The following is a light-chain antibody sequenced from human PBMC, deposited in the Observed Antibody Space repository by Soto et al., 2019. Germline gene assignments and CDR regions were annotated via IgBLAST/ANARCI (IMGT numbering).Light chain of an antibody. CDR2: GAS. CDR3: KQYKEWPTFT. J-gene: IGKJ5*01. Sequence: EILMTQSPATLSVSPGETATLSWGASQSVSNKVAWYQQKPGQAPRLLILGASTRATGIPARFSGSGSGTEFTLSISSLQSEDFAVYYCKQYKEWPTFTFGQGTRLEIK. CDR1: QSVSNK. V-gene: IGKV3-15*01.